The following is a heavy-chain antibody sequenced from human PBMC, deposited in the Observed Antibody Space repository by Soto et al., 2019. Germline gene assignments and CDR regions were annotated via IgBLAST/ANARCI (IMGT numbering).Heavy chain of an antibody. CDR1: GFTFSSYA. J-gene: IGHJ5*02. CDR2: ISYDGSNK. Sequence: QVQLVESGGGVVQPGRSLRLSCAASGFTFSSYAMHWVRQAPGKGLEWVAVISYDGSNKYYADSVKGRFTISRDNSKNTLYLQMNSLRAEDTAVYYCARGDVGVVAATPPYNWFDPWGQGTLVTVSS. D-gene: IGHD2-15*01. CDR3: ARGDVGVVAATPPYNWFDP. V-gene: IGHV3-30-3*01.